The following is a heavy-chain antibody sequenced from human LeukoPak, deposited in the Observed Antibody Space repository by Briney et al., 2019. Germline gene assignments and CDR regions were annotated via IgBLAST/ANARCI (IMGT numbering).Heavy chain of an antibody. CDR2: IRYDGSNK. D-gene: IGHD1-26*01. Sequence: GGSLRLSCAASGFTFSSYSMNWVRQAPGKGLEWVAFIRYDGSNKYYADSVKGRFTISRDNSKNTLYLQMNSLRAEDTAVYYCAKDASGSYTYYFDYWGQGTLVTVSS. CDR1: GFTFSSYS. CDR3: AKDASGSYTYYFDY. J-gene: IGHJ4*02. V-gene: IGHV3-30*02.